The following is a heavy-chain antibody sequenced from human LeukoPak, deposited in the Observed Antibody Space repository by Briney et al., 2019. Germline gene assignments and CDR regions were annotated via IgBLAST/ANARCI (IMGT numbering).Heavy chain of an antibody. D-gene: IGHD3-10*01. CDR1: GGSISSGGYY. Sequence: PSETLSLTCTVSGGSISSGGYYWSWIRQHPGKGLEWIGYIYYSGSTYYNPSLKSRVTISVDTSKNQFSLKLSSVTAADTAVYYCARDLRAYGSGSIGKFYYYYGMDVWGQGTTVTVSS. CDR3: ARDLRAYGSGSIGKFYYYYGMDV. V-gene: IGHV4-31*03. CDR2: IYYSGST. J-gene: IGHJ6*02.